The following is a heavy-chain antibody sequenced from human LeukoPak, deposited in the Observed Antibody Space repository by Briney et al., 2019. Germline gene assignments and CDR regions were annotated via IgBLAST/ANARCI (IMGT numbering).Heavy chain of an antibody. D-gene: IGHD3/OR15-3a*01. V-gene: IGHV3-23*01. CDR3: AKRGVVIRVILVGFHKEAYYFDS. CDR1: GVTLSNYG. CDR2: ISDSGGST. Sequence: GGSLRLSCAVSGVTLSNYGMSWVRQAPGKGLEWVAGISDSGGSTNYADSVRGRFTISRDNPKNTLFLQMNSLRAEDTAVYFCAKRGVVIRVILVGFHKEAYYFDSWGQGALVTVSS. J-gene: IGHJ4*02.